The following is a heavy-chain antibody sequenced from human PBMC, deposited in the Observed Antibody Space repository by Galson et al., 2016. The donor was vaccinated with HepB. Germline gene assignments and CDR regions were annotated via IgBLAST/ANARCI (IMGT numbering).Heavy chain of an antibody. CDR3: AKAPNPGTTLYPLDY. V-gene: IGHV3-30*18. Sequence: SLRLSCAASGFTFSHYGMHWVRQAPGKGLEWVAVISYDGSNKYSTESVKGRFTISRDNSKNTLFLQMNSLRVEDTAVYYCAKAPNPGTTLYPLDYWGQGSLATVSS. D-gene: IGHD1-7*01. J-gene: IGHJ4*02. CDR2: ISYDGSNK. CDR1: GFTFSHYG.